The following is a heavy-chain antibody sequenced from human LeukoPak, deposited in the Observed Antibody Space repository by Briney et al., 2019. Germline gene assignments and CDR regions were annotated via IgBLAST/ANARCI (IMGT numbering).Heavy chain of an antibody. CDR1: GDSVSSNKAV. Sequence: SQTLSLTCAISGDSVSSNKAVWDWIRQSPSRGLEWLGRTYYRSKWNNDYAPSVESRITINPDISKNQFSLQLSSVTPEDTAVYYCARTHEGFDYWGQGTLVTVSS. CDR2: TYYRSKWNN. V-gene: IGHV6-1*01. J-gene: IGHJ4*02. CDR3: ARTHEGFDY.